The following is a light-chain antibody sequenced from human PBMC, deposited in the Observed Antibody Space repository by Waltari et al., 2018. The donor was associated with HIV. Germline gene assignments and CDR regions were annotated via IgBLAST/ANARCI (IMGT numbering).Light chain of an antibody. J-gene: IGKJ4*01. V-gene: IGKV1-16*02. CDR3: KQYNSYPLT. Sequence: DLQITQSPSSLSASVGDRVTITCRACQGLSNYLAWFQQKPGKAPKSLMYDASKWQTGVPSKVSGSGSGTDFTLNINSLQPEDVATYYCKQYNSYPLTFGGGTKVEIK. CDR1: QGLSNY. CDR2: DAS.